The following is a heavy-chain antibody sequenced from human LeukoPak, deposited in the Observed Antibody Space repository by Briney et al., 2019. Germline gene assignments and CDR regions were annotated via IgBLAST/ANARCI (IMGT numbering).Heavy chain of an antibody. J-gene: IGHJ4*02. CDR1: GCSFTNYW. CDR3: ARPNGGNPSDY. Sequence: GESLKSSCQGSGCSFTNYWIGWVRQLPGKGLEWMGIIYPGDSDTRYSPSFQGQVTISADKSISTAYLQWSSLKASDTAMYYCARPNGGNPSDYWGQGTLVTVSS. CDR2: IYPGDSDT. V-gene: IGHV5-51*01. D-gene: IGHD4-23*01.